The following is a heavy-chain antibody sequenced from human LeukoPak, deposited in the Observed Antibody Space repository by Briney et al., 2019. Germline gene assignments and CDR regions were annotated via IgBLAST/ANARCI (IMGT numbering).Heavy chain of an antibody. V-gene: IGHV1-2*02. Sequence: GASVKVSCKASGYTFTGYYMHWVRQAPGQGLEWMGWINPNSGGTNYAQKFQGRVTMTRDTSISTAYMELSRLRSDDTAVYYCARVGKGCSSTSCYYYYYYMDVWGKGTTVTVSS. J-gene: IGHJ6*03. D-gene: IGHD2-2*01. CDR1: GYTFTGYY. CDR3: ARVGKGCSSTSCYYYYYYMDV. CDR2: INPNSGGT.